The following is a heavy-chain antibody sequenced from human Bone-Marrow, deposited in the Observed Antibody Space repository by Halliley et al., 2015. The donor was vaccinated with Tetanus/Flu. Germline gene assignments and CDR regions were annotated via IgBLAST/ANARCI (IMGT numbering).Heavy chain of an antibody. CDR2: ISGYDGSA. Sequence: QLVQSGAEVKKPGASVKVSCKASGYRFNSFGITWVRQAPGQGLEWMGWISGYDGSAGYAQSFQDRVTMTIDTSTTTAYMELRSLKMDDTAVYFCAREGEKLVAGGRGGFDPWGQGTLVTVSS. CDR1: GYRFNSFG. J-gene: IGHJ5*02. D-gene: IGHD2-8*02. V-gene: IGHV1-18*01. CDR3: AREGEKLVAGGRGGFDP.